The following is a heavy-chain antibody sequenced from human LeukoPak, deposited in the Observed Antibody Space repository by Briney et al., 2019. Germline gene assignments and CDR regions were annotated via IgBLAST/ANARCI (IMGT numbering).Heavy chain of an antibody. CDR3: ARGDTQSKYRQFDS. CDR2: IKQDGSEK. J-gene: IGHJ4*02. D-gene: IGHD1-26*01. CDR1: GFTFDTYW. V-gene: IGHV3-7*03. Sequence: PGGPLRLPCAASGFTFDTYWMSWVRQAPGKGLEWVANIKQDGSEKDYVDSVKGRFTISRDNAKTSLYLQMNSLRAEDTGVYYCARGDTQSKYRQFDSWGQGSLVIVSS.